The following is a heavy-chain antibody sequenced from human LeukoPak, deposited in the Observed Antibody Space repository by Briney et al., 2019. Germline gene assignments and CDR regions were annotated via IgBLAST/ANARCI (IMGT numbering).Heavy chain of an antibody. CDR2: IYHSGST. D-gene: IGHD2-15*01. CDR1: GGSISSSNW. CDR3: ARDRAPGYCSGGSCYKPDYYYYYGVDV. V-gene: IGHV4-4*02. Sequence: SGTLSLTCAVSGGSISSSNWWSWVRQPPGKGLEWIGEIYHSGSTNYNPSLKSRVTISVDKSKNQFSLKPSSVTAADTAVYYCARDRAPGYCSGGSCYKPDYYYYYGVDVWGQGTTVTVSS. J-gene: IGHJ6*02.